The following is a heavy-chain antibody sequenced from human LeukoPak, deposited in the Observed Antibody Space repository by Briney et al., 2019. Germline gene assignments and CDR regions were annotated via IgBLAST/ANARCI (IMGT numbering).Heavy chain of an antibody. CDR2: ISYDGSNK. CDR1: GFTFTSYA. CDR3: ARERNEVKEQRLVWGPPSDFDY. V-gene: IGHV3-30*09. J-gene: IGHJ4*02. Sequence: GGSLRLSCAASGFTFTSYAMHWVRQAPGKGLEWVAVISYDGSNKYYADSVKGRFAISRDNSKNTLYLQMNSLRAEDTAVYYCARERNEVKEQRLVWGPPSDFDYWGQGTLVTVSS. D-gene: IGHD6-13*01.